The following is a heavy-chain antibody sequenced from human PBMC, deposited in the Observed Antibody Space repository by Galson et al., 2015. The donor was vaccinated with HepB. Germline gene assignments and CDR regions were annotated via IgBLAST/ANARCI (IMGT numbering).Heavy chain of an antibody. D-gene: IGHD5-24*01. V-gene: IGHV3-23*01. CDR2: ISGSGYSA. CDR1: GFAFSTYA. Sequence: SLRLSCAASGFAFSTYAMNWVRQAPGKGLEWVSTISGSGYSAYYADSVKGRFTISRHNSKNTEYLQMNGLRVGDKAVYYCATVAGYNYVSYFFDYWGQGSLVTVSS. J-gene: IGHJ4*02. CDR3: ATVAGYNYVSYFFDY.